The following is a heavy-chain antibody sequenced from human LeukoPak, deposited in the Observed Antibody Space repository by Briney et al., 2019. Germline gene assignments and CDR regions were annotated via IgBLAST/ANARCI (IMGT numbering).Heavy chain of an antibody. Sequence: GRSLRLSCAASGFTFSTYGMHWVRQAPGKGLAWVAVISFEGSNKYYADSVKGRFTISRDNSKNTLYLQMNSLRAEDTAVYYCARQGSARARDAFDIWGQGTMVTVSS. CDR3: ARQGSARARDAFDI. CDR2: ISFEGSNK. D-gene: IGHD6-19*01. V-gene: IGHV3-30*03. CDR1: GFTFSTYG. J-gene: IGHJ3*02.